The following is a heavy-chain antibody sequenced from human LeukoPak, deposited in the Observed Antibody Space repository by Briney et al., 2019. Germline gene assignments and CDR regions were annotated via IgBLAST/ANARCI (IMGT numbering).Heavy chain of an antibody. CDR2: MNPNSGNI. D-gene: IGHD6-19*01. CDR3: ARIVAVAVPYGMDV. Sequence: ASVTVSCKASGYTFTSYDINWVSQATGQGVEWMGGMNPNSGNIGYAQQFQGRVTMTRNTSISTAYMELSSLRSEDTAVYYCARIVAVAVPYGMDVWGQGTTVTVSS. V-gene: IGHV1-8*01. CDR1: GYTFTSYD. J-gene: IGHJ6*02.